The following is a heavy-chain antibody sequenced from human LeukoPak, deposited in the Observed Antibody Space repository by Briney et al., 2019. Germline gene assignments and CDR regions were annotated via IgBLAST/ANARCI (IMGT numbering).Heavy chain of an antibody. D-gene: IGHD6-6*01. J-gene: IGHJ4*02. CDR1: GFTFSSYA. V-gene: IGHV3-23*01. Sequence: PGGSLRLSCAASGFTFSSYAMRWVRQAPGKRLEWVSAISSSGGNTYYADSVKGRFTISRDNSKNTLYLEMNGLRAEDTAVYYCAKVHLSYYFDYWGQGTLVTVSS. CDR3: AKVHLSYYFDY. CDR2: ISSSGGNT.